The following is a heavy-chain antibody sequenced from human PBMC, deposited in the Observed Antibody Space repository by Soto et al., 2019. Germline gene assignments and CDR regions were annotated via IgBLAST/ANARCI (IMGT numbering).Heavy chain of an antibody. CDR1: GYSITAGGYY. CDR2: FYSSGST. Sequence: SSETLSLTCSVSGYSITAGGYYWSWIRQHPGKGLEWIGSFYSSGSTIYNPSLKSRVSISGDTSRNQFSMTLTSVTAADTALYYCARMYSSGSGWFHPWGQGTLVTVSS. D-gene: IGHD3-22*01. J-gene: IGHJ5*02. CDR3: ARMYSSGSGWFHP. V-gene: IGHV4-31*03.